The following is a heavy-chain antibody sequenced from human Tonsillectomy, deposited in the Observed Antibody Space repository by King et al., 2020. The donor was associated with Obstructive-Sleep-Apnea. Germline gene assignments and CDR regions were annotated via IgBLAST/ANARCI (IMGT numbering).Heavy chain of an antibody. CDR1: GYSFTSYW. D-gene: IGHD2-21*02. CDR3: ARHLVVVTAIQQSIGYYYGMDV. CDR2: IYPGDSDT. V-gene: IGHV5-51*01. J-gene: IGHJ6*02. Sequence: QLVQSGAEVKKPGESLKISCKGSGYSFTSYWIGWVRQMPGKGLEWMGIIYPGDSDTRYSPSFQGQVTISADKSISTAYLQWSSLKASDTAMYYCARHLVVVTAIQQSIGYYYGMDVWGQGTTVTVSS.